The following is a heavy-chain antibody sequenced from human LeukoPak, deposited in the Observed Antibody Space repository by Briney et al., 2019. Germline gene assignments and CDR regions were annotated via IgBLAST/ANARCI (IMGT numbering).Heavy chain of an antibody. CDR1: GFNFSSYS. V-gene: IGHV3-21*01. D-gene: IGHD3-9*01. CDR2: ITGSSSYM. Sequence: GGSLRLSCTASGFNFSSYSMNWVRQAPGKGLEWVSSITGSSSYMYDADSVKGRFTISRDNAKNSLYLQMNSLRAEDTAVYYCARDRDKTFDYWGQGTLDTVSS. CDR3: ARDRDKTFDY. J-gene: IGHJ4*02.